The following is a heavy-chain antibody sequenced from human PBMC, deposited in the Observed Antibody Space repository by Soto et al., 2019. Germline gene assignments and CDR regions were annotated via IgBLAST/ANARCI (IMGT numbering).Heavy chain of an antibody. Sequence: GGSLRLSCTVSGFAFNNYGINWVRQAPGKGLEWVSSISKSDYTYYSDSVKGRFTISRDNAKNSVSLQMDTLRVEDTAVYYCAREDSIIIPAVSDFWGQGTLVTVSS. CDR2: ISKSDYT. D-gene: IGHD2-2*01. CDR1: GFAFNNYG. V-gene: IGHV3-21*01. J-gene: IGHJ4*02. CDR3: AREDSIIIPAVSDF.